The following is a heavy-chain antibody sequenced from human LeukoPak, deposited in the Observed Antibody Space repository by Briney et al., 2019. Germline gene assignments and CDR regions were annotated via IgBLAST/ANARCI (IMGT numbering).Heavy chain of an antibody. CDR3: AKDIVGATSEEAFDI. CDR1: GFTFSSYA. D-gene: IGHD1-26*01. CDR2: ISYDGSNK. V-gene: IGHV3-30*09. J-gene: IGHJ3*02. Sequence: PGGSLRLSCAASGFTFSSYAMHWVRQAPGKGLEWVAVISYDGSNKYYADSVKGRFAISRDNSKNTLYLQMNSLRAEDTAVYYCAKDIVGATSEEAFDIWGQGTMVTVSS.